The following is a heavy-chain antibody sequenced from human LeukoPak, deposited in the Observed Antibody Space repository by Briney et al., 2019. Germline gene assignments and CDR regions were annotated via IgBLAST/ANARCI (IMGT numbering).Heavy chain of an antibody. J-gene: IGHJ5*02. V-gene: IGHV4-59*08. Sequence: SEPLSLTCTVAGGSIINYYWSWVRQPPGKGLEWIGYIYYSGNTNYNPSLKSRVTISVDTSKNQFSLKLSSVTAADTAVYYCARGVIGPWGQGTLVTVSS. CDR1: GGSIINYY. CDR3: ARGVIGP. CDR2: IYYSGNT. D-gene: IGHD3-10*01.